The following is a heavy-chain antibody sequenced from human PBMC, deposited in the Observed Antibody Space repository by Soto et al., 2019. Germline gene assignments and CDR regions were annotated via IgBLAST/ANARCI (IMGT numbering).Heavy chain of an antibody. CDR1: GFTFSSYG. CDR3: AKVGGRDFDWLRGYYYYYMDV. D-gene: IGHD3-9*01. V-gene: IGHV3-30*18. J-gene: IGHJ6*03. Sequence: PGGSLRLSCAASGFTFSSYGMHWVRQAPGKGLEWVAVISYDGSNKYYADSAKGRFTISRDNSKNTLYLQMNSLRAEDTAVYYCAKVGGRDFDWLRGYYYYYMDVWGKGTTVTVSS. CDR2: ISYDGSNK.